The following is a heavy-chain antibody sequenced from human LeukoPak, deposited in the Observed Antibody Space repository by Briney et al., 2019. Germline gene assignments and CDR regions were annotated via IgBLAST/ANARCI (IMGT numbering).Heavy chain of an antibody. Sequence: GGSLRLSCAASGFTFSSYEMNWVRQAPGKGLEWVSYISSSGSTIYYADSVKGRFTISRDNAKNSLYLQMNSLRVEDTAEYYCARGDWSRGVSYYYYMDVWGKGTTVTVSS. J-gene: IGHJ6*03. D-gene: IGHD3/OR15-3a*01. CDR2: ISSSGSTI. CDR1: GFTFSSYE. V-gene: IGHV3-48*03. CDR3: ARGDWSRGVSYYYYMDV.